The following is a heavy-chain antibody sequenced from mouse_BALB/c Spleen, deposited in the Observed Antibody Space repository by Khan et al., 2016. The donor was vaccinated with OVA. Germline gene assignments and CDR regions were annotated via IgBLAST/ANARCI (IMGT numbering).Heavy chain of an antibody. CDR3: ARISSYWYSDF. V-gene: IGHV9-1*02. D-gene: IGHD6-2*01. CDR1: GYTFTNYG. CDR2: INTYTGKQ. J-gene: IGHJ1*01. Sequence: QIQLVQSGPELKKPGETVKISCKASGYTFTNYGMNWVKQTPGKGLKWMGWINTYTGKQTYGDDFKGRFALSLETSASTAYLQINNLINEDMATYFWARISSYWYSDFWGAETPVTVSS.